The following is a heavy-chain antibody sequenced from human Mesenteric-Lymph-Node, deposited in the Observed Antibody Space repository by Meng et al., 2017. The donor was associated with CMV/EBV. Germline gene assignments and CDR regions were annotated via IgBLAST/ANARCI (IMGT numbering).Heavy chain of an antibody. Sequence: GESLKISCAASGFTFSSYSMNWVRQAPGKGLEWVSSISSSSSYIYYADSVKGRFTISRDNAKNSLYLQMNSLRAEDTAVYYCARGRPFFDYWGQGTLVTVFS. CDR2: ISSSSSYI. J-gene: IGHJ4*02. CDR1: GFTFSSYS. V-gene: IGHV3-21*01. CDR3: ARGRPFFDY.